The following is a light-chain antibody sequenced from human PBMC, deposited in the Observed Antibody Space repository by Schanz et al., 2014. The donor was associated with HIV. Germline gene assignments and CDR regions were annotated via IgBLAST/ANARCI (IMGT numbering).Light chain of an antibody. CDR2: GAS. Sequence: EIVLTQSPATLSLSPGERATLSCRTSQSVSSNYLAWYQQKPGQAPRLLIYGASSRATGIPDRFSGSGSGTDFTLTISSLQPEDFATYYCQQSSSTPYTFGQVTKVEIK. J-gene: IGKJ2*01. CDR3: QQSSSTPYT. V-gene: IGKV3D-20*02. CDR1: QSVSSNY.